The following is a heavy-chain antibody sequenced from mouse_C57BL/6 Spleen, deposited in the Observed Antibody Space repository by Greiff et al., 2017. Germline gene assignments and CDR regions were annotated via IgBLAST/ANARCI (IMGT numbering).Heavy chain of an antibody. CDR1: GYAFSSSW. D-gene: IGHD2-5*01. J-gene: IGHJ2*01. CDR3: AREGIYSNYFDY. V-gene: IGHV1-82*01. CDR2: IYPGDGDT. Sequence: QVQLQQSGPELVKPGASVKISCKASGYAFSSSWMNWVKQRPGKGLEWIGRIYPGDGDTNYNGKFKGKATLTADKSSSTAYMQLSSLTSEDSAVYFCAREGIYSNYFDYWGQGTTLTVSS.